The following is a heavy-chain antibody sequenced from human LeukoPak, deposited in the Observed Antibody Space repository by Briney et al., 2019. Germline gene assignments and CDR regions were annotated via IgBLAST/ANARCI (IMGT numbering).Heavy chain of an antibody. CDR2: IYYSGST. J-gene: IGHJ4*02. D-gene: IGHD3-10*01. CDR1: GASISSFY. Sequence: SETLSLTCTVSGASISSFYWSWIRQPPGKGLEWIGYIYYSGSTNYNPSLKSRVTISVDTSKNQFSLKLSSVTAADTAVYYCARGIGYYYGSGTGYFDYWGQGTLVTVSS. CDR3: ARGIGYYYGSGTGYFDY. V-gene: IGHV4-59*01.